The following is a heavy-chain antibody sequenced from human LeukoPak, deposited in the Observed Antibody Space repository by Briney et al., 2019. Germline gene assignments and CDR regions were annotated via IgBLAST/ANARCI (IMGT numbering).Heavy chain of an antibody. CDR3: ARDTLGEGEDANYAVYYFDY. J-gene: IGHJ4*02. V-gene: IGHV3-74*01. Sequence: GGSLRLSCAASGFTFSSYWMYWVRQAPGKGLEWVSRINSYGSSTSYADSVKGRFTISRDNGKNSLDLQMNSLRADDTAVYYCARDTLGEGEDANYAVYYFDYWGQGTVVTVSS. D-gene: IGHD4/OR15-4a*01. CDR1: GFTFSSYW. CDR2: INSYGSST.